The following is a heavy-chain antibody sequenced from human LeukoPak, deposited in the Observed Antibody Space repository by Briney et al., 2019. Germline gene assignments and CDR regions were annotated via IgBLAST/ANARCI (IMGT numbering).Heavy chain of an antibody. CDR1: GGSISSSSYY. V-gene: IGHV4-39*01. CDR3: ARLLYFDWPPYFDY. CDR2: IYYSGIT. J-gene: IGHJ4*02. D-gene: IGHD3-9*01. Sequence: SETLSLTCTVSGGSISSSSYYWGWIRQPPGKGLEWIGIIYYSGITYYSASLKSRVTISVDTSKKQLSLKLGSVTAADTAVYYCARLLYFDWPPYFDYWGQGTLVTVSS.